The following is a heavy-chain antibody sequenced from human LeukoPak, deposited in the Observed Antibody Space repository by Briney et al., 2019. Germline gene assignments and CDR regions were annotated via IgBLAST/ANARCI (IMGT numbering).Heavy chain of an antibody. CDR2: INPNSGGT. CDR1: RYTFTGYY. V-gene: IGHV1-2*02. CDR3: ARDPVAAYSYFDY. Sequence: ASVKVSCKASRYTFTGYYMHWVRQAPGQGLEWMGWINPNSGGTNYAQKFQGRVTMTRDTSISTAYMELSRLRSDDTAVYYCARDPVAAYSYFDYWGQGTLVTVSS. J-gene: IGHJ4*02. D-gene: IGHD4-11*01.